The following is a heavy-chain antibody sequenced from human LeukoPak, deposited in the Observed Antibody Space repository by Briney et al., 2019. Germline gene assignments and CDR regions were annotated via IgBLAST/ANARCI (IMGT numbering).Heavy chain of an antibody. CDR2: ISGSGGST. V-gene: IGHV3-23*01. J-gene: IGHJ4*02. Sequence: PGGSLRLSCAASGFTFSSYAMSWVRQAPGKGLEWVSAISGSGGSTYYADSVKGRFTISRDNSKNTLYLQMNSLRAEDTAVYYCAKVTVVLIWFGELPSWGQGTLVTVSS. CDR1: GFTFSSYA. D-gene: IGHD3-10*01. CDR3: AKVTVVLIWFGELPS.